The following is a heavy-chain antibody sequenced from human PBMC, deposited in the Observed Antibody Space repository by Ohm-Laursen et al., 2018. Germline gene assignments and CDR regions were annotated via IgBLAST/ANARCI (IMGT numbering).Heavy chain of an antibody. CDR2: LYYSGST. CDR1: GGSISKYY. CDR3: ARDALGSLDY. V-gene: IGHV4-59*01. J-gene: IGHJ4*02. Sequence: SDTLSLTCTVSGGSISKYYWNWIRQPPGKGLEWIGYLYYSGSTNYNPSLKSRVTISVDTSKNQFSLKLSSVTAADTAVYYCARDALGSLDYWGQGTLVTVSS.